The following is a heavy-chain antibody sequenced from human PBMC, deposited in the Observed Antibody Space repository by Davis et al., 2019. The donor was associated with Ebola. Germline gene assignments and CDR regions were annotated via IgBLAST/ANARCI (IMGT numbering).Heavy chain of an antibody. CDR2: MFHSGNT. CDR3: ARLGGGFSLVDQ. V-gene: IGHV4-38-2*02. D-gene: IGHD4-23*01. CDR1: GYFISSGYY. Sequence: MPSETLSLTCTVSGYFISSGYYWGWIRQPPGKGLECIAYMFHSGNTLYNPSLRSRVTMSVDTSKNQFSLSLSSVTAPDTAVYYCARLGGGFSLVDQWGQGTLVTVSS. J-gene: IGHJ4*02.